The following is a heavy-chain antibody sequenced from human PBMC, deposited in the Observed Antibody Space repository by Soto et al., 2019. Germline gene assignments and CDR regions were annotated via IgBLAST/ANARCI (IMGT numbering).Heavy chain of an antibody. J-gene: IGHJ4*02. CDR2: MYPGDSDT. CDR3: ARLARDCNKTSCYYADH. V-gene: IGHV5-51*01. D-gene: IGHD2-2*01. Sequence: GESLKISCRGSGYDFNTNWFGWVRQLPGRGLEWVGIMYPGDSDTRYNPSLQGHVTLSADVTVSTAFLQWRSLKTSDTGIYFCARLARDCNKTSCYYADHWGRGTQVTVSS. CDR1: GYDFNTNW.